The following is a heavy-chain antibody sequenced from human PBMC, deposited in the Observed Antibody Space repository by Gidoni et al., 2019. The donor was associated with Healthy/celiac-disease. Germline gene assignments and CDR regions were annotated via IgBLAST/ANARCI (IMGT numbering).Heavy chain of an antibody. CDR3: ASWGYCSGGSCYKEFFDY. V-gene: IGHV4-39*01. CDR2: IYYSGST. J-gene: IGHJ4*02. Sequence: QLQLQESGPGLVKPSETLSLTCTVSGGSISSSSYYWGWIRQPPGKGLEWIGSIYYSGSTYYNPSLKSRVTISVDTSKNQFSLKLSSVTAADTAVYYCASWGYCSGGSCYKEFFDYWGQGTLVTVSS. D-gene: IGHD2-15*01. CDR1: GGSISSSSYY.